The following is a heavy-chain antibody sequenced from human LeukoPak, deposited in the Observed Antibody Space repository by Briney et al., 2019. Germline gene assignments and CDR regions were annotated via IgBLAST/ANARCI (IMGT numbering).Heavy chain of an antibody. V-gene: IGHV1-2*02. J-gene: IGHJ3*02. CDR1: GYSFTDKY. CDR3: ARAGIWDYSDSSGYHNGAFDI. CDR2: INPNSGGT. D-gene: IGHD3-22*01. Sequence: ASVKVSCKASGYSFTDKYMHWVRQAPGQGLEWMGWINPNSGGTNYAQKFQGRVTMTRDTSISTAYMELSRLRSDDTAVYYCARAGIWDYSDSSGYHNGAFDIWGQGAMVTVSS.